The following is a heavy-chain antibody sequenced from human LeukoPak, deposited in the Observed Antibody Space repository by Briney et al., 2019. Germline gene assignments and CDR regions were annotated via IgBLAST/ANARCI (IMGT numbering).Heavy chain of an antibody. J-gene: IGHJ4*02. Sequence: GGSLRLSCEPSGFTFSSNWMSWVRQAPGKGLEWVANIKQDGSQKYYVDSVKGRFTISRDNAKNSLYLQMNSLRADDTAVYYCARDLEGLDYWGQGTLVTVST. V-gene: IGHV3-7*04. CDR3: ARDLEGLDY. D-gene: IGHD1-1*01. CDR2: IKQDGSQK. CDR1: GFTFSSNW.